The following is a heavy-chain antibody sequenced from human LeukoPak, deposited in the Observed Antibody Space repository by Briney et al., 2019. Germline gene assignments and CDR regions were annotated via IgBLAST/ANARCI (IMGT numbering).Heavy chain of an antibody. CDR1: GFTFSTYE. V-gene: IGHV3-48*03. Sequence: GGSLRLSCAASGFTFSTYEMNWVRHAPGKGLEWVSYISSSGTVIYYADSVKGRFTISRDNAKKSLYLQMNSLRAEDTAVYYCAREPTIPYFDYWGQGTLVTVPS. CDR2: ISSSGTVI. CDR3: AREPTIPYFDY. D-gene: IGHD4/OR15-4a*01. J-gene: IGHJ4*02.